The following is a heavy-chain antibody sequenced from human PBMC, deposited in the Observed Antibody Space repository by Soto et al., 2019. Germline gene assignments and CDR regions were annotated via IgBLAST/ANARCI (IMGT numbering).Heavy chain of an antibody. D-gene: IGHD2-15*01. CDR2: IYYSGST. Sequence: SETLSLTCTVSGCSISSYDWSWIRQHPGKGLEWIGYIYYSGSTNYNPSLKSRVTISVDTSKNQFSLKLSSVTAADTAVYYCATSQDGGSGGTYYMDVWGKGTTVTVSS. CDR1: GCSISSYD. V-gene: IGHV4-59*08. J-gene: IGHJ6*03. CDR3: ATSQDGGSGGTYYMDV.